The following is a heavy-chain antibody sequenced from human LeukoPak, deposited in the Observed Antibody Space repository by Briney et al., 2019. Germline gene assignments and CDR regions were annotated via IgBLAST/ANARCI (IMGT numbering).Heavy chain of an antibody. CDR3: AREGIAVALFDY. CDR2: ISYDGSNK. J-gene: IGHJ4*02. V-gene: IGHV3-30*04. D-gene: IGHD6-19*01. Sequence: EGSLRLSCAASGFTFSSNDMHWVRQAPGKGLEWVAVISYDGSNKYYADSVKGRFTISRDNSKNTLYLQMNSLRSDDTAVYYCAREGIAVALFDYWGQGTLVTVSS. CDR1: GFTFSSND.